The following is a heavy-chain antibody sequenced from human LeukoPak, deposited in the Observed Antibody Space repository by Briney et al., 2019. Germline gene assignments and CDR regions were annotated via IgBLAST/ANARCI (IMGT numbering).Heavy chain of an antibody. CDR2: IYYSGST. Sequence: PSETLSLTCTVSGGSISSYYWSWIRQPPGKGLEWIGYIYYSGSTNYNPSLKSRVTISVDTSKNQFSLKLSSVTAADTAVYYCARLLVNYDAFGIWGQGTMVTVSS. J-gene: IGHJ3*02. CDR1: GGSISSYY. V-gene: IGHV4-59*08. CDR3: ARLLVNYDAFGI. D-gene: IGHD1-7*01.